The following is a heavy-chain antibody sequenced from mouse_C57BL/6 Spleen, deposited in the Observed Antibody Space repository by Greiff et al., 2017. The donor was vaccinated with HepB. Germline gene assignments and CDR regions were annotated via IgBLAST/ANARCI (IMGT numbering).Heavy chain of an antibody. Sequence: QVQLKQPGAELVRPGSSVKLSCKASGYTFTSYWMDWVKQRPGQGLEWIGNIYPSDSETHYNQKFKDKATLTVDKSSSTAYMQLSSLTSEDSAVYYCARRGGSSYLYYAMDYWGQGTSVTVSS. CDR3: ARRGGSSYLYYAMDY. J-gene: IGHJ4*01. CDR2: IYPSDSET. CDR1: GYTFTSYW. D-gene: IGHD1-1*01. V-gene: IGHV1-61*01.